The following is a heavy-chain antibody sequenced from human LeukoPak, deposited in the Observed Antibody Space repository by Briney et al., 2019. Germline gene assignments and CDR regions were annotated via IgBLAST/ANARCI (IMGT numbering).Heavy chain of an antibody. CDR1: RLTFSGFE. Sequence: GGSLRLSCVGSRLTFSGFEMNWVRQAPGKGLEWVSYIKDDGSLKTYADSVKGRFTISRDNAKNSLYLQMNSLRVEDTAIYYCTRRFRDWGQGTLVTVSS. J-gene: IGHJ4*02. CDR3: TRRFRD. CDR2: IKDDGSLK. V-gene: IGHV3-48*03. D-gene: IGHD5-24*01.